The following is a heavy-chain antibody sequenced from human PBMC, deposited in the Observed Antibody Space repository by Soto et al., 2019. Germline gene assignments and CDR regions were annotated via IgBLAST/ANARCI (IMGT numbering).Heavy chain of an antibody. CDR1: GGSVTTYY. V-gene: IGHV4-59*02. CDR2: IHYSGTI. D-gene: IGHD2-21*01. CDR3: ARQRSCCSTDSYYFDY. J-gene: IGHJ4*02. Sequence: SETLSLTCTVSGGSVTTYYWSWIRQSPGKGLEWIGYIHYSGTINYNSSLKSRVTVSVDTSKNQFSLRLTSVTAADTAIYYCARQRSCCSTDSYYFDYWGQGILATASS.